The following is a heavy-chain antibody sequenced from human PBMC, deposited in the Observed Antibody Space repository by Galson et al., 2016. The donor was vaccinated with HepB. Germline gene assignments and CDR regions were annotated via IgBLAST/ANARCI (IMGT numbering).Heavy chain of an antibody. J-gene: IGHJ4*02. CDR1: GFTFSSFA. CDR2: ITTSGGST. CDR3: AKLPRWEIPL. V-gene: IGHV3-23*01. Sequence: SLRLSCAASGFTFSSFAMSWVRQAPGKGLEWVSGITTSGGSTYYEDSVKGRFTISRDNSKNTLYLQMNSLRAEDTAVYFCAKLPRWEIPLWGQGILVTVSS. D-gene: IGHD1-26*01.